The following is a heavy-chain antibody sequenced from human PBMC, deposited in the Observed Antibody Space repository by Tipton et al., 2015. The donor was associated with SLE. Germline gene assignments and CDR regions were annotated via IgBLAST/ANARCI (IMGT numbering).Heavy chain of an antibody. CDR1: GKTFTSYP. V-gene: IGHV1-18*01. CDR2: ISAYNGDT. J-gene: IGHJ4*02. D-gene: IGHD2-15*01. Sequence: QSGAEVKKPGASVKISCKTSGKTFTSYPMNWVRQAPGQGLEWMGWISAYNGDTNSAQRLQGRVTMTTDTSTTTAYMELRSLTSDDTAVYYCARVAWNCGGGNCLCDYWGQGTLVTVSS. CDR3: ARVAWNCGGGNCLCDY.